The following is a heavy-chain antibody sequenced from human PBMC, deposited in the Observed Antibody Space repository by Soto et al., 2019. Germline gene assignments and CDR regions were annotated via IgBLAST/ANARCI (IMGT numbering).Heavy chain of an antibody. D-gene: IGHD2-2*01. V-gene: IGHV3-9*01. CDR1: GFTFDDYA. CDR3: AKAEHCSSTSCHLSGWFDP. J-gene: IGHJ5*02. CDR2: ISWNSGSI. Sequence: GGSLRLSCAASGFTFDDYAMHWVRQAPGKGLEWVSGISWNSGSIGYADSVKGRFTISRDNAKNSLYLQMNSLRAEDTALYYCAKAEHCSSTSCHLSGWFDPWGQGTLVTVSS.